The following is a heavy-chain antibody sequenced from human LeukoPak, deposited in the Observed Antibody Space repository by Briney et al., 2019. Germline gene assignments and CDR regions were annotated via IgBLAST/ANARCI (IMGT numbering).Heavy chain of an antibody. V-gene: IGHV3-23*01. CDR2: ISGSGGST. J-gene: IGHJ6*02. CDR1: GFTFSSYA. Sequence: GGSLRLSCAASGFTFSSYAMSWVRQAPGKGLEWVSAISGSGGSTYYADSVKGRFTISRDNSKNTLYLQMNSLRAEDTAVYYCARDEMVRGVRYYYYGMDVWGQGTTVTVSS. CDR3: ARDEMVRGVRYYYYGMDV. D-gene: IGHD3-10*01.